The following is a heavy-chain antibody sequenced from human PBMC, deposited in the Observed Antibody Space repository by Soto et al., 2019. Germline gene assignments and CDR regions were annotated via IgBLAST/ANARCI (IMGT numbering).Heavy chain of an antibody. V-gene: IGHV4-39*01. J-gene: IGHJ6*04. CDR1: GGSISSTTYY. Sequence: SETLSLTCTVSGGSISSTTYYWGWIRQPPGKGLQWIGSIYYSGSTYYNPSLKSRVTMSVDTSKNRFSLRLSSVTPADTSVDYCARHERWGLYHFFVMDVWGKGPTVTVS. D-gene: IGHD7-27*01. CDR2: IYYSGST. CDR3: ARHERWGLYHFFVMDV.